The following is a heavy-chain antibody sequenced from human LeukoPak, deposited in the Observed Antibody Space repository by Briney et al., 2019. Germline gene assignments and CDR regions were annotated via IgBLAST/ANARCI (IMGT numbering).Heavy chain of an antibody. Sequence: GGSLRLSCPASGFPFSSNSMTWARRPPGKGLEGVSSISTISSYIYYAASVKGRFTISRDNARNSLYLQMNSLRAEDTAIYYCANPPTVTSFHYWGQGTLVTVSS. J-gene: IGHJ4*02. CDR2: ISTISSYI. V-gene: IGHV3-21*04. D-gene: IGHD4-11*01. CDR3: ANPPTVTSFHY. CDR1: GFPFSSNS.